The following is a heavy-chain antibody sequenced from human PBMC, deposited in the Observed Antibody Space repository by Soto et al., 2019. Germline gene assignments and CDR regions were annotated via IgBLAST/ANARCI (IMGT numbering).Heavy chain of an antibody. CDR3: ARTAVASTRYCSGGSCYNYFDY. CDR2: IYHSGST. Sequence: PSETLSLTCAVSGYSISSGYYWGWIRQPPGKGLEWIGSIYHSGSTYYNPSLKSRVTISVDTSKNQFSLKLSSVTAADTAVYYCARTAVASTRYCSGGSCYNYFDYWGQGTLVTVSS. D-gene: IGHD2-15*01. CDR1: GYSISSGYY. J-gene: IGHJ4*02. V-gene: IGHV4-38-2*01.